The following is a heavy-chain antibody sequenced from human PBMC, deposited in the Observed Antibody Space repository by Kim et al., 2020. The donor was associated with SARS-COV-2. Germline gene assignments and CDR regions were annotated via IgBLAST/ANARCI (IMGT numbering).Heavy chain of an antibody. J-gene: IGHJ4*02. CDR2: IYYSGST. Sequence: SETLSLTCTVSGGSISSYYWSWIRQPPGKGLEWIGYIYYSGSTNYNPSLKSRVTISVDTSKNQFSLKLSSVTAVDTAVYYCARVTGVVMMFDYWGQGTLVTVSS. CDR1: GGSISSYY. D-gene: IGHD3-22*01. CDR3: ARVTGVVMMFDY. V-gene: IGHV4-59*13.